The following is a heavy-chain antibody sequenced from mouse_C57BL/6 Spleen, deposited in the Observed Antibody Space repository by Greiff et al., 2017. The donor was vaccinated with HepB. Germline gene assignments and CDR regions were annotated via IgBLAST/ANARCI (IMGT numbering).Heavy chain of an antibody. D-gene: IGHD2-4*01. CDR3: TRGGAYDYEFAY. CDR1: GYTFTDYE. V-gene: IGHV1-15*01. Sequence: VQLQQSGAELVRPGASVTLSCKASGYTFTDYEMHWVKQTPVHGLEWIGAIDPETGGTAYNQKFKGKAILTADKSSSTAYMELRSLTSEDSAVYYCTRGGAYDYEFAYWGQGTLVTVSA. CDR2: IDPETGGT. J-gene: IGHJ3*01.